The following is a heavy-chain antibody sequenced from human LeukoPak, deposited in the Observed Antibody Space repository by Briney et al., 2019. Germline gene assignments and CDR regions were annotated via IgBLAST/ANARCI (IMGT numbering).Heavy chain of an antibody. J-gene: IGHJ4*02. Sequence: SETLSLTCTVSGGSISSSSYYWGWIRQPPGKGLEWIGSIYYSGSTYYNPSLKSRVTISVDTSKNQFSLKLSSVTAADTAVYYCARAGIQLWRWGQGTLVTVSS. V-gene: IGHV4-39*07. D-gene: IGHD5-18*01. CDR1: GGSISSSSYY. CDR3: ARAGIQLWR. CDR2: IYYSGST.